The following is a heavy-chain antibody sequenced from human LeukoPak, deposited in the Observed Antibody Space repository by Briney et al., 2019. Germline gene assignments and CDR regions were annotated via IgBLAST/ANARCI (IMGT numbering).Heavy chain of an antibody. D-gene: IGHD3-9*01. V-gene: IGHV4-34*01. CDR2: INHSGST. J-gene: IGHJ6*03. CDR1: GGSFSGYY. CDR3: ARGRRYFDWLLEHRYYYYYTDV. Sequence: PSETLSLTCAVYGGSFSGYYWSWIRQPPGKGLEWIGEINHSGSTNYNPSLKSRVTISVDTSKNQFSLKLSSVTAADTAVYYCARGRRYFDWLLEHRYYYYYTDVWGKGTTVTVSS.